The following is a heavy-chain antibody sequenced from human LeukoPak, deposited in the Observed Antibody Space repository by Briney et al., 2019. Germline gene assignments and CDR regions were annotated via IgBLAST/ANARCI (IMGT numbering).Heavy chain of an antibody. V-gene: IGHV4-34*01. D-gene: IGHD6-13*01. CDR3: ARGQTYSSSWFDY. J-gene: IGHJ4*02. Sequence: KPAETLSLTCAVYGGSLSGYYWRWIRQPRGKGLEWGGEINHRGSNNYNTSLKRRVNISVEKSKKQFSLKLSSVTAADTAVYYCARGQTYSSSWFDYWGQGTLVTVSS. CDR1: GGSLSGYY. CDR2: INHRGSN.